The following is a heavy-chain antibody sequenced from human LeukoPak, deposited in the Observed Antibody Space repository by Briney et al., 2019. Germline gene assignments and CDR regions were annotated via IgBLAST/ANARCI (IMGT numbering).Heavy chain of an antibody. V-gene: IGHV3-11*01. Sequence: GGSLRLSCAASGFTFSDYYMSWIRQAPGKGLEWVSYMSESGSSIYYAASVKGRFTISRDNVNHSLFLQMNSLRAEDTAVYYCARGKRRFDSWGQGTLVTVPS. J-gene: IGHJ4*02. CDR3: ARGKRRFDS. CDR1: GFTFSDYY. CDR2: MSESGSSI.